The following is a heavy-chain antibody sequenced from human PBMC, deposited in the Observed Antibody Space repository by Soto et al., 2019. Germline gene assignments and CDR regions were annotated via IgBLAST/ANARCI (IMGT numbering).Heavy chain of an antibody. D-gene: IGHD2-15*01. CDR3: ARGLRVAATDSIDY. Sequence: ASVKVSCKASGYTFTSYDMNWVRQATGQGLEWMGWMNPNSGNTGYAQKFQGRVTMTRNTSISTAYMELSSLRSEDTAVYYCARGLRVAATDSIDYWGQGTLVTVSS. V-gene: IGHV1-8*01. CDR2: MNPNSGNT. CDR1: GYTFTSYD. J-gene: IGHJ4*02.